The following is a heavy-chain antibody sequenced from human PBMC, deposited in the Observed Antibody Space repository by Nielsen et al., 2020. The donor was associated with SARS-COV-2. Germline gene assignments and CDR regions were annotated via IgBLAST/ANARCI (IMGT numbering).Heavy chain of an antibody. Sequence: GESLKISCAASGFTFSSYGMHWVRQAPGKGLEWVAVISYDGSNKYYADSVKGRFTISRDNSKNTLYLQMNSLRAEDTAVYYCAKDRDIVATIYYFDYWGQGTLVTVSS. CDR2: ISYDGSNK. J-gene: IGHJ4*02. D-gene: IGHD5-12*01. CDR1: GFTFSSYG. V-gene: IGHV3-30*18. CDR3: AKDRDIVATIYYFDY.